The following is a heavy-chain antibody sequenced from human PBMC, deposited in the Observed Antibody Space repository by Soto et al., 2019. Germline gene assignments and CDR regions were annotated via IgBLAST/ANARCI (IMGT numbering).Heavy chain of an antibody. V-gene: IGHV3-30-3*01. CDR3: ARGGDFWRGPPPYYYYGMDV. Sequence: QVQLVESGGGVVQPGRSLRLSCAASGFTFSSYAMHWVRQAPGKGLEWVAVISYDGSNKYYADSVKGRFTISRDNSKNSRYLQMHRVSPRDTAVDYCARGGDFWRGPPPYYYYGMDVWGQGTTVTVSS. CDR2: ISYDGSNK. D-gene: IGHD3-3*01. CDR1: GFTFSSYA. J-gene: IGHJ6*02.